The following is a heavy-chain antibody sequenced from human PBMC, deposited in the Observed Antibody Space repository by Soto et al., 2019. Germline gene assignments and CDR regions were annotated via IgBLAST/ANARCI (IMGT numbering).Heavy chain of an antibody. CDR2: IKSKTDGGTT. V-gene: IGHV3-15*01. CDR3: TTDRRSGYDPQFDF. Sequence: PGGSLRLSCAASGFTFSNAWMSWVRQAPGKGLEWVGRIKSKTDGGTTDYAAPVKGRFTISRDDSKNTLYLQMNSLKTEDTAVYYCTTDRRSGYDPQFDFWGQGTLVTVSS. J-gene: IGHJ4*02. CDR1: GFTFSNAW. D-gene: IGHD5-12*01.